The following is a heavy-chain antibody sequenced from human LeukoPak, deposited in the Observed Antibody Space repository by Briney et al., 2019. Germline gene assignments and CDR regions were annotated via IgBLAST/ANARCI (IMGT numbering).Heavy chain of an antibody. D-gene: IGHD6-13*01. V-gene: IGHV4-34*01. CDR2: INHSGST. Sequence: SETLSLTCAVYGGSFSDYYWSWIRQPPGKGLEWIGEINHSGSTNYNPSLKSRVTISVDTSKNQFSLKLSSVTAADTGMYYCARGGTGITADLDYWGQGTLVTVSS. CDR3: ARGGTGITADLDY. J-gene: IGHJ4*02. CDR1: GGSFSDYY.